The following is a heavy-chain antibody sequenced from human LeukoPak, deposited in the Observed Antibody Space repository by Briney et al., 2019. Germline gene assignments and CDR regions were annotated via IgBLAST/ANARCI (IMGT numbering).Heavy chain of an antibody. CDR3: AGAPRSGTYYKSDYYYYYGMDV. J-gene: IGHJ6*02. CDR2: IYYSGST. CDR1: GGSISSYY. V-gene: IGHV4-59*01. Sequence: SETLSLTCTVSGGSISSYYWSCIRQPPGKGLEWIGYIYYSGSTNYNPSLKSRVTISVDTSKNQFSLKLSSVTAADTAVYYCAGAPRSGTYYKSDYYYYYGMDVWGQGTTVTVSS. D-gene: IGHD3-10*01.